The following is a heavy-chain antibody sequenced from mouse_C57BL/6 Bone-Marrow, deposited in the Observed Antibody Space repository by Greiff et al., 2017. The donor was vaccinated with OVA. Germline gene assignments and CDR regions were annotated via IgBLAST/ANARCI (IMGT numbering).Heavy chain of an antibody. CDR2: IDPENGDT. CDR1: GFNIKDDY. J-gene: IGHJ2*01. CDR3: TTYRY. Sequence: EVQLQQSGAELVRPGASVKLSCTASGFNIKDDYMHWVKERPEQGLEWLGWIDPENGDTEYASKFQGKATITADTSSKTVYLHLSSLTSEDTAVYYCTTYRYWGQGTTLTVSS. V-gene: IGHV14-4*01.